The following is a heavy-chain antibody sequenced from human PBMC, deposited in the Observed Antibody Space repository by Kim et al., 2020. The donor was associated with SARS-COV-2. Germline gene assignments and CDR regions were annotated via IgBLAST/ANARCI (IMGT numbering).Heavy chain of an antibody. V-gene: IGHV3-53*01. CDR3: ARDPWLAGGVAGTVVPDSY. D-gene: IGHD6-19*01. J-gene: IGHJ4*02. CDR2: IYSGGST. CDR1: GFTVSSNY. Sequence: GGSLRLSCAASGFTVSSNYMSWVRQAPGKGLEWVSVIYSGGSTYYADSVKGRFTISRDNSKNTLYLQMNSLRAEDTAVYYCARDPWLAGGVAGTVVPDSYWGQGTLVTVSS.